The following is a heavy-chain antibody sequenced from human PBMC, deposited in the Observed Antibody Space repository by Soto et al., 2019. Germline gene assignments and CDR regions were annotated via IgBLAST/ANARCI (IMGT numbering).Heavy chain of an antibody. J-gene: IGHJ3*01. D-gene: IGHD3-16*01. CDR2: IYWDDDT. Sequence: HITLKESGPTLVKPTQTLTLTCIFSGFAFSADGVGEGWIRQPLGKTLEWLALIYWDDDTRYSPSLKSRLPITKDSSKDQVVLTTTNMDPLDTATYYCAHAFGGTSWPNDAFDVWGQGTVVTVSS. CDR3: AHAFGGTSWPNDAFDV. V-gene: IGHV2-5*02. CDR1: GFAFSADGVG.